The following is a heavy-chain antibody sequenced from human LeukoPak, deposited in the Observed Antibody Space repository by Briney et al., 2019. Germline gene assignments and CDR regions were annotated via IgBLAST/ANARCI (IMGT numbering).Heavy chain of an antibody. CDR2: INHSGST. J-gene: IGHJ4*02. V-gene: IGHV4-34*01. CDR3: ARGLVPGREMYDYVWGSYPLSPSFDY. D-gene: IGHD3-16*02. CDR1: GGSFSGYY. Sequence: PSETLSLTCAVYGGSFSGYYWSWIRQPPGKGLEWIGEINHSGSTNYNPSLKSRVTISVDTSKNRFSLKLSSVTAADTAVYYCARGLVPGREMYDYVWGSYPLSPSFDYWGQGTLVTVSS.